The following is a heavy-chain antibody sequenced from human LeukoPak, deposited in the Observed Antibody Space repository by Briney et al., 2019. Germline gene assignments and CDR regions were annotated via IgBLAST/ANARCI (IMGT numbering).Heavy chain of an antibody. CDR3: ARQKENGYFPYDY. Sequence: GESLKISCQGSGYSFTKHWIAWVRQMPGKGLECMGIIYPGDSDIRYSPSFKGQVTISADKSISTAYLQWNSLKASDTAMYYCARQKENGYFPYDYWGQGTLVTVSS. D-gene: IGHD3-22*01. J-gene: IGHJ4*02. CDR1: GYSFTKHW. CDR2: IYPGDSDI. V-gene: IGHV5-51*01.